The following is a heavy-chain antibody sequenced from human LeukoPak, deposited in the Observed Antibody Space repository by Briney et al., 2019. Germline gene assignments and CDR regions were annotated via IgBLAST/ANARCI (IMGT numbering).Heavy chain of an antibody. Sequence: PGGSLRLSCSASGFPFSSDAMHWVRQAPGKGLEYVSAISDSGGSTYYADSVKGRFTISKDNSKNTLYLQMSSLRAEDTAVDFCVRGYSFGPYGMDVWGQGTTVTVSS. J-gene: IGHJ6*02. CDR1: GFPFSSDA. CDR3: VRGYSFGPYGMDV. V-gene: IGHV3-64D*09. D-gene: IGHD2-15*01. CDR2: ISDSGGST.